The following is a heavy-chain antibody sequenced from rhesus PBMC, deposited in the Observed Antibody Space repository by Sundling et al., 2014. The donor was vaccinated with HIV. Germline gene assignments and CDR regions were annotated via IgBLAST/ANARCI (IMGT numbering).Heavy chain of an antibody. D-gene: IGHD3-3*01. CDR1: GGSISSSY. CDR2: IYGTGGRT. Sequence: QVQLQESGPGLVKPSETLSVTCAVSGGSISSSYWSWIRQAPGKGLEWIGYIYGTGGRTNYNPSLKSRVTLSVDTSKNQLSLKLNSVTAADTAVYYCARDYTIWTSSLGYWGQGVLVTVSS. V-gene: IGHV4-169*02. J-gene: IGHJ4*01. CDR3: ARDYTIWTSSLGY.